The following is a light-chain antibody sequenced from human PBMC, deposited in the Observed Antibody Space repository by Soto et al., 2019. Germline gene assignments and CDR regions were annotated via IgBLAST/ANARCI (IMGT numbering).Light chain of an antibody. Sequence: DIQMTQSPSTLSASVGDRVTFTCRASQSISRWLAWYQQRPREAPKLLLYGASTLESGVPSRFSGSGSGTEFTLTISSRQPSDFATYFCQQYATSSPTLGQGTKLEI. CDR2: GAS. V-gene: IGKV1-5*01. J-gene: IGKJ2*01. CDR3: QQYATSSPT. CDR1: QSISRW.